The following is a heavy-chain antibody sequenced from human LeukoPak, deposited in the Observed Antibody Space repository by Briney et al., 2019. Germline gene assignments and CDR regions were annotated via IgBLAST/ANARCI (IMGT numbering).Heavy chain of an antibody. CDR1: GGSISSSSYY. J-gene: IGHJ4*02. V-gene: IGHV4-39*07. Sequence: SETLSLTCAVSGGSISSSSYYWGWIRQPPGKGLAWIGSIYYRGNTYYNPSLKSRVTLSVDTSKNQFSLRLSSVTAADTAVYYCARRLPFDYWGQGTLVTVSS. D-gene: IGHD4-11*01. CDR2: IYYRGNT. CDR3: ARRLPFDY.